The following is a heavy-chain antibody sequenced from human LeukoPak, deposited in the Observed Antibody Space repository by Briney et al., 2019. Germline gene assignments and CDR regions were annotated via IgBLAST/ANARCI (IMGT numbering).Heavy chain of an antibody. CDR2: IYTSGST. Sequence: SETLSLTCTVSGGSISSYYWSWIRQPAGKGLEWIGRIYTSGSTKYNPSLKSRVTMSVDKSKNQVFLKLISVTAADTAVYYCARDALGYYTNTGYPLLYYFDSWGQGTLVTVSS. J-gene: IGHJ4*02. CDR3: ARDALGYYTNTGYPLLYYFDS. V-gene: IGHV4-4*07. CDR1: GGSISSYY. D-gene: IGHD3-9*01.